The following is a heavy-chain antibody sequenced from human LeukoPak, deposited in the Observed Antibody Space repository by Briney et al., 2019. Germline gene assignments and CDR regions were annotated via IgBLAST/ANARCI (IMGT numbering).Heavy chain of an antibody. CDR3: ARPNWGPLSWFDP. D-gene: IGHD7-27*01. Sequence: SETLSLTCTVSGGSISSYYWSWIRQPPGKGLEWIGYIYYSGSTSYNPSLKSRVTISVDTSKNQFSLKLSSVTAADTAVYYCARPNWGPLSWFDPWGQGTLVTVSS. CDR2: IYYSGST. V-gene: IGHV4-59*08. J-gene: IGHJ5*02. CDR1: GGSISSYY.